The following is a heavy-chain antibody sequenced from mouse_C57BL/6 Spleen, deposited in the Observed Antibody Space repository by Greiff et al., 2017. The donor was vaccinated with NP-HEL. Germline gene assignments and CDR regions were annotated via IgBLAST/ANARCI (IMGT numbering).Heavy chain of an antibody. CDR3: ARGKGGYDGYSFDY. J-gene: IGHJ2*01. V-gene: IGHV1-52*01. CDR2: IDPSDSET. Sequence: VQLQQPGAELVRPGSSVKLSCKASGYTFTSYWMHWVKQRPIQGLEWIGNIDPSDSETHYNQKFKDKATLTVDKSSSTAYMQLSSLTSEDSAVYYSARGKGGYDGYSFDYWGQGTTLTVSS. CDR1: GYTFTSYW. D-gene: IGHD2-3*01.